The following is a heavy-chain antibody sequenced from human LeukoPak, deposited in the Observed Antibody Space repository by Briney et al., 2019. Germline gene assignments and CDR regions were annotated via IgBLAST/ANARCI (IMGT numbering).Heavy chain of an antibody. V-gene: IGHV3-23*01. CDR1: GFTFSSYA. D-gene: IGHD3-3*01. CDR3: VCYDFWSGYYGSIDY. Sequence: GGSLRLSCAASGFTFSSYAMSWVRQAPGKGLEWVSAISGSGGSTYYADSVKGRFTISRDNSKNTLYLQMNSLRAEDTAVYYCVCYDFWSGYYGSIDYWGQGTLVTVSS. CDR2: ISGSGGST. J-gene: IGHJ4*02.